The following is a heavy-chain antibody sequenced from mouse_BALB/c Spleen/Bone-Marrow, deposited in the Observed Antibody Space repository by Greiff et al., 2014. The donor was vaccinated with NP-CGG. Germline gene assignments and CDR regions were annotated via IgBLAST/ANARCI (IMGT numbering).Heavy chain of an antibody. CDR1: GFNIKDTY. CDR2: IDPANGNT. V-gene: IGHV14-3*02. Sequence: EVQLMESGAELVKPGASVKLSCTASGFNIKDTYMHWVKQRPEQGLEWIGRIDPANGNTKYDPKFQGKATITADTSSNTAYLQLSSLTSEDTAVYYCARYYYGSSCFDYWGQGTTLTVSA. J-gene: IGHJ2*01. D-gene: IGHD1-1*01. CDR3: ARYYYGSSCFDY.